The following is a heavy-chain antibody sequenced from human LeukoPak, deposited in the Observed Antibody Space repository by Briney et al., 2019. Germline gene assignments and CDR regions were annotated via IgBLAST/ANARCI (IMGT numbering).Heavy chain of an antibody. CDR2: ISSSGAYI. CDR3: VRDRGSYRPIDY. Sequence: GGSLRLSCAASTFTFSSYNMNWVRQAPGKGLEWVSSISSSGAYIYYRDSVKGRFTISRDNAENSLYLEMNSLRVEDTAIYYCVRDRGSYRPIDYWGQGTLVTVSS. V-gene: IGHV3-21*01. J-gene: IGHJ4*02. D-gene: IGHD1-26*01. CDR1: TFTFSSYN.